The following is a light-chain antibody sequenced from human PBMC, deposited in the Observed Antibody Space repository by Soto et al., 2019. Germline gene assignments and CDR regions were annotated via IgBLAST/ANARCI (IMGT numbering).Light chain of an antibody. V-gene: IGLV1-44*01. Sequence: QSVLTQPPSASGTPGQRVTISCSGSSSNIGSSTVNWYQQLPGTAPKLLIYTNNQRPSGVPDRFSGSKSGTSASLAISGLQSVDEADYYCAAWDDSPSACSFGTGTKVTVL. CDR3: AAWDDSPSACS. CDR1: SSNIGSST. CDR2: TNN. J-gene: IGLJ1*01.